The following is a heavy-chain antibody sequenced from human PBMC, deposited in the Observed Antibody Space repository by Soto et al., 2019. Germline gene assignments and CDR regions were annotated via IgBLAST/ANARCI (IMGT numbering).Heavy chain of an antibody. D-gene: IGHD6-19*01. CDR1: GGSISSYY. CDR3: ESGRRAVAATQRHLGFDI. Sequence: QEQLQESGRGLVETSETLSLTCNVAGGSISSYYWSLVRQPQGKGREWIGYIYSSGSNNYNPSLKRRVTISVDTSTYQLSMTLSSVTAADTAFYYCESGRRAVAATQRHLGFDIWGQGTMVTVSS. V-gene: IGHV4-59*01. CDR2: IYSSGSN. J-gene: IGHJ3*02.